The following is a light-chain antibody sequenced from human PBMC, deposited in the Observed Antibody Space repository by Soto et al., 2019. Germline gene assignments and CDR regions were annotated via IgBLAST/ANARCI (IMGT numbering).Light chain of an antibody. J-gene: IGLJ2*01. V-gene: IGLV3-1*01. CDR1: KLGDKY. CDR2: QDT. Sequence: SYELTQPPSVSVSPGQTASLTCSGDKLGDKYACWYQQKPGQSPVLVIYQDTKRPSGIPERFSGSNSGNTATLTISGTQAVDEADYYCQAWDSSTVVFGGGTQLTVL. CDR3: QAWDSSTVV.